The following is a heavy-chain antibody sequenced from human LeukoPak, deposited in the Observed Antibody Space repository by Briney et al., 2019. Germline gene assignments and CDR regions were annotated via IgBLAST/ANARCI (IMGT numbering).Heavy chain of an antibody. D-gene: IGHD3-16*01. CDR1: EFAFSSYW. V-gene: IGHV3-7*01. CDR2: IKRDGTEK. CDR3: AGGARGYNWYFDL. Sequence: GGSLRLSCAASEFAFSSYWMSSVREAPGKGLERVANIKRDGTEKYYVDSMKGRFIISRDNAKNSLYLHMNSLRAEDTAVYYCAGGARGYNWYFDLWGRGTLVTVSS. J-gene: IGHJ2*01.